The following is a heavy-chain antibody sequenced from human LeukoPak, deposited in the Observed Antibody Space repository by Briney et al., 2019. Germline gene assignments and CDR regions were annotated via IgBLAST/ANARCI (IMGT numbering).Heavy chain of an antibody. CDR2: IINDESSS. CDR1: GFTFSTYW. D-gene: IGHD6-19*01. J-gene: IGHJ4*02. Sequence: PGGSLRLSCAASGFTFSTYWMTWVRQAPGKGLVWVSRIINDESSSIYADSVKGRFTISRDNAKNTLYLQMNSLRAEDTAVYYCARSGWPYYFDYWGQGTLVTVSS. V-gene: IGHV3-74*01. CDR3: ARSGWPYYFDY.